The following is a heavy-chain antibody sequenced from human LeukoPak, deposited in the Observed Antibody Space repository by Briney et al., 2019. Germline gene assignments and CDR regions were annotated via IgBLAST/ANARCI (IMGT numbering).Heavy chain of an antibody. Sequence: PSETLSLTCTVSGYSISSGYYWGWIRQPPGKGLEWIGNIYHSGSTYYNPSLKSRVTMSVDTSKNQVSLKVNSVTAADTAVYFCARQPPDTASFDYWGQGTLVTVSS. D-gene: IGHD3-22*01. V-gene: IGHV4-38-2*02. J-gene: IGHJ4*02. CDR3: ARQPPDTASFDY. CDR2: IYHSGST. CDR1: GYSISSGYY.